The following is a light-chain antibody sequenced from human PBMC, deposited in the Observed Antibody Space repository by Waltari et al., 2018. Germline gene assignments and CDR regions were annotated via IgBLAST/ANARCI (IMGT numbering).Light chain of an antibody. Sequence: DSHVTQSPPSLSASVGNSVTLICRTIQNIRNFVHWYQQKPGKAPSLLIYAASNLHRGIPAKFSGSGSGTDFTLTISSLQPEDFATYYCQQNYITPVIFGHGTSV. CDR1: QNIRNF. CDR2: AAS. V-gene: IGKV1-39*01. J-gene: IGKJ3*01. CDR3: QQNYITPVI.